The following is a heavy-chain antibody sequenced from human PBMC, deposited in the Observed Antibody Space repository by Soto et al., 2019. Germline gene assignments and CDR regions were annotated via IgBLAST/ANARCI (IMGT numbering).Heavy chain of an antibody. D-gene: IGHD4-17*01. CDR2: ISGSGGSI. J-gene: IGHJ5*02. V-gene: IGHV3-23*01. CDR1: GFTFSSYA. Sequence: EVQLLESGGGLVQPGGSLRLSCAASGFTFSSYAMTWVRQAPGKGLEWVASISGSGGSIYDADSVKGRFTISRDNSKKTLFLQMNSLRVEYTAVYYCAKEDGERRFNWFAPWGQGTLVTVSS. CDR3: AKEDGERRFNWFAP.